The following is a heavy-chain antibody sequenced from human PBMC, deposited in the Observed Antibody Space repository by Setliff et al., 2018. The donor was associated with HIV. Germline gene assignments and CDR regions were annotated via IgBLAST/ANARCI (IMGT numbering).Heavy chain of an antibody. CDR3: ATKPRPIVVVPAATFWYFDL. D-gene: IGHD2-2*01. J-gene: IGHJ2*01. CDR2: IYYSGNT. CDR1: GGSISSGGYY. V-gene: IGHV4-31*03. Sequence: SETLSLTCTVSGGSISSGGYYWSWIRQHPGKGLEWIGYIYYSGNTYYNPSPKSRVTISVDTSKNQFSLKLSSVTAADTAIYYCATKPRPIVVVPAATFWYFDLWGRGTLVTVSS.